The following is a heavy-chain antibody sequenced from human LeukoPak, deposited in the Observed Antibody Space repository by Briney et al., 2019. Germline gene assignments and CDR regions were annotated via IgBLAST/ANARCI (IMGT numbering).Heavy chain of an antibody. CDR3: AREKDDGIGMDV. CDR1: GFTFSSYG. Sequence: PGGSLRLSCAASGFTFSSYGMHWVRQAPGKGLEWVAFIRYDGSNKYYADSVKGRFTISRDNSKNTLYLQMNSLRAEDTAAYYCAREKDDGIGMDVWGQGTTVTVSS. J-gene: IGHJ6*02. D-gene: IGHD1-26*01. V-gene: IGHV3-30*02. CDR2: IRYDGSNK.